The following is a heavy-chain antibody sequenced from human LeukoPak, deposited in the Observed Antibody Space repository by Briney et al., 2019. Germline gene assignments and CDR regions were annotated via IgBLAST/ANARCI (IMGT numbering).Heavy chain of an antibody. CDR3: ARGTYYYDSSGRDTFDY. Sequence: SETLSLTCTVSGGSISSYYWSWIRQPPGKGLEWIGYIYYSGSTNYNPSLKSRVTMSVDTSKNQFSLKLSSVTAADTAVYYCARGTYYYDSSGRDTFDYWGQGTLVTVSS. J-gene: IGHJ4*02. V-gene: IGHV4-59*12. CDR1: GGSISSYY. CDR2: IYYSGST. D-gene: IGHD3-22*01.